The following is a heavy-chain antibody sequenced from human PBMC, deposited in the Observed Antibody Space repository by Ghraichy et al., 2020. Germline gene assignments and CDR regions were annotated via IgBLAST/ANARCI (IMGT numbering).Heavy chain of an antibody. CDR1: GGSISSYY. J-gene: IGHJ4*02. CDR3: ASGGFTYYFDY. V-gene: IGHV4-59*01. CDR2: IYYSGST. Sequence: ESLNISCTVSGGSISSYYWSWIRQPPGKGLEWIGYIYYSGSTNYNPSLKSRVTISVDTSKNQFSLKLSSVTAADTAVYYCASGGFTYYFDYWGQGTLVTVSS. D-gene: IGHD2-15*01.